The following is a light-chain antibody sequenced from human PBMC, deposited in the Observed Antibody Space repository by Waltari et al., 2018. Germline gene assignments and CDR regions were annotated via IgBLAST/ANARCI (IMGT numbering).Light chain of an antibody. V-gene: IGKV3-15*01. Sequence: CRARQSVSSVLAWYQQKPGQAPRLLIYGASTRATGIPARFSGSGSGTEFTLTISSLQSEDFAVYYCQQYNDWPPLTFGGGTKVEIK. J-gene: IGKJ4*01. CDR3: QQYNDWPPLT. CDR1: QSVSSV. CDR2: GAS.